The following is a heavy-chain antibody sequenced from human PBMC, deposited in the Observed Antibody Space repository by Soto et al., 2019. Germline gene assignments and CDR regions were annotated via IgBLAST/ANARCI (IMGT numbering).Heavy chain of an antibody. CDR3: ARDKHYYYDSSGYSNAFDI. CDR1: GYTFTSYY. CDR2: INPSGGST. D-gene: IGHD3-22*01. V-gene: IGHV1-46*03. J-gene: IGHJ3*02. Sequence: ASVKVSCKASGYTFTSYYMHWVRQAPGQGLEWMGIINPSGGSTSYAQKFQGRVTMTRDTSTSTVYMELSSLRSEDTAVYYCARDKHYYYDSSGYSNAFDIWGQGTMVTVSS.